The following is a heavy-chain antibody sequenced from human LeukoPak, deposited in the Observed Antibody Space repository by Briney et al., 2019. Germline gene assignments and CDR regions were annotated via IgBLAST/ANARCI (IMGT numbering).Heavy chain of an antibody. Sequence: GASVKVSCKVSGYTLTELSMHWVRQAPGQGLEWMGGIIPIFGTANYAQKFQGRVTITADESTSTAYMELSSLRSEDTAVYYCARILTVDAFDIWGQGTMVTVSS. CDR1: GYTLTELS. CDR3: ARILTVDAFDI. D-gene: IGHD4-17*01. V-gene: IGHV1-69*13. J-gene: IGHJ3*02. CDR2: IIPIFGTA.